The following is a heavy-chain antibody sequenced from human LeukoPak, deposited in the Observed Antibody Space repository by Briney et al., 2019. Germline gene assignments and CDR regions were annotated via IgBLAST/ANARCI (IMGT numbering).Heavy chain of an antibody. V-gene: IGHV1-69*04. CDR2: IIPILGIA. CDR3: ARDISQLWYFDY. J-gene: IGHJ4*02. CDR1: GGTFSSYT. Sequence: SVKVSCKASGGTFSSYTISWVRQAPGQGLEWMGRIIPILGIANYAQKFQGRVTITADKSTSTAYMELSRLRSEDTAVYYCARDISQLWYFDYWGQGTLVTVSS. D-gene: IGHD5-18*01.